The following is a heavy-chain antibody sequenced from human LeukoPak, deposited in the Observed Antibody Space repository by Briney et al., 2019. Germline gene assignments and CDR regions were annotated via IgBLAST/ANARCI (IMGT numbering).Heavy chain of an antibody. CDR1: GGSFGGYY. CDR2: INDSGST. CDR3: ARNSAYSTSSGVHL. Sequence: SETLSLTCVVYGGSFGGYYWTWIRQPPGKGLEWIGEINDSGSTNYNPSLKSRVTMSIDTSKSQFSLKLNSVTAADTAVYYCARNSAYSTSSGVHLWGQGTLVTVSS. J-gene: IGHJ4*02. D-gene: IGHD6-6*01. V-gene: IGHV4-34*01.